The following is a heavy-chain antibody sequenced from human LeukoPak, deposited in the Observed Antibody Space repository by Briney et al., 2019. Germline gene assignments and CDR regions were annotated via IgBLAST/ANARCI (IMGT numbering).Heavy chain of an antibody. D-gene: IGHD6-19*01. J-gene: IGHJ4*02. V-gene: IGHV1-69*04. Sequence: SVKVSCKASGGTFSSYAISWVRQAPGQGLEWMGRIIPILGIANYAQKFQGRVTMTRDTSTSTVYMELSSLRSEDTAVYYCARGVGVAGNFDYWGQGTLVTVSS. CDR3: ARGVGVAGNFDY. CDR1: GGTFSSYA. CDR2: IIPILGIA.